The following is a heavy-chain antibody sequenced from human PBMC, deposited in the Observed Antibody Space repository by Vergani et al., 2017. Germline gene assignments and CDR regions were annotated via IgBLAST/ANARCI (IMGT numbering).Heavy chain of an antibody. V-gene: IGHV3-30*02. CDR2: IRYDGSNK. Sequence: QVQLVESGGGVVQRGGSLRLSCAASGFTFSSYGMHWVRQAPGKGLEWVAFIRYDGSNKYYADSVKGRFTISRDNSKNTLYLQMNSLRAEDTAVYYCAKWHYLRFRIAAAGWFDPWGQGTLVTVSS. J-gene: IGHJ5*02. CDR3: AKWHYLRFRIAAAGWFDP. CDR1: GFTFSSYG. D-gene: IGHD6-13*01.